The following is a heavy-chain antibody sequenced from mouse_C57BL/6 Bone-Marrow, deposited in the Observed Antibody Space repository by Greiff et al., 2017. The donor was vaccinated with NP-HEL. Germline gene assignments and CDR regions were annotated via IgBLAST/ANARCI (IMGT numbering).Heavy chain of an antibody. CDR2: FYPGSGSI. V-gene: IGHV1-62-2*01. CDR3: ARHEATTVVAHWYFDV. CDR1: GYTFTEYT. J-gene: IGHJ1*03. Sequence: VQLQESGAELVKPGASVKLSCKASGYTFTEYTIHWVKQRSGQGLEWIGWFYPGSGSIKYNEKFKDKATLTADKSSSTVYMKLSRLTSEDSAVYFCARHEATTVVAHWYFDVWGTGTTVTVSS. D-gene: IGHD1-1*01.